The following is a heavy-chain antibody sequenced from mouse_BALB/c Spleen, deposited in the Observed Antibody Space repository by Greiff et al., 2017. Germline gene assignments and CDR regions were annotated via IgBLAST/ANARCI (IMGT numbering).Heavy chain of an antibody. CDR1: GFSLTGYG. CDR2: IWGDGST. V-gene: IGHV2-6-7*01. J-gene: IGHJ4*01. D-gene: IGHD2-14*01. Sequence: VKLMESGPGLVAPSQSLSITCTVSGFSLTGYGVNWVRQPPGKGLEWLGMIWGDGSTDYNSALKSRLSISKDNSKSQVFLKMNSLQTDDTARYYCARGGYDVPYAMDYWGQGTSVTVSS. CDR3: ARGGYDVPYAMDY.